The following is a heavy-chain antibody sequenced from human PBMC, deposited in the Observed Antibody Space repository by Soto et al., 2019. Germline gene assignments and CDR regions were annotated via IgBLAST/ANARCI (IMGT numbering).Heavy chain of an antibody. J-gene: IGHJ6*02. V-gene: IGHV1-3*01. CDR2: INAGNGNT. D-gene: IGHD6-19*01. CDR1: GYTFTSYA. Sequence: QVQLVQSGAEVKKPGASVKVSCKASGYTFTSYAMHWVRQAPGQRLEWMGWINAGNGNTKYSQKFQGRVTITRDTSASTAYMELSSLRSEDTAVYYCARAKGSGWYPTYYYYGMDVWGQGTTVTVSS. CDR3: ARAKGSGWYPTYYYYGMDV.